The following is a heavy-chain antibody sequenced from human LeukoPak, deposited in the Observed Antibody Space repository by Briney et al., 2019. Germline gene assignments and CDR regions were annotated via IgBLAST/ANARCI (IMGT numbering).Heavy chain of an antibody. V-gene: IGHV4-59*01. Sequence: NPSETLSLTCTVSGGSISSYYWSWIRQLPGKGLEWIGYIYYSGSTNYNPSLKSRVTISVDTSKNQFSLNLSSVTAADTAVYYCARDQGYGMDVWGQGTTVTVSS. J-gene: IGHJ6*02. CDR3: ARDQGYGMDV. CDR1: GGSISSYY. CDR2: IYYSGST.